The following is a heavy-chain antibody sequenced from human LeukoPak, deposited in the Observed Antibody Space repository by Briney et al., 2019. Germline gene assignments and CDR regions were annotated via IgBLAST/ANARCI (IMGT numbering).Heavy chain of an antibody. Sequence: PGGSLRLSCAASGFTFSSYGMHWVRQAPGKGLEWVAVISYDGSNKYYADSVKGRFTISRDNSKNTLYLQMNSLRAEDTAVYYCARTIGGHYYYYGMDVWGQGTTVTVSS. V-gene: IGHV3-30*03. J-gene: IGHJ6*02. D-gene: IGHD3-3*01. CDR2: ISYDGSNK. CDR1: GFTFSSYG. CDR3: ARTIGGHYYYYGMDV.